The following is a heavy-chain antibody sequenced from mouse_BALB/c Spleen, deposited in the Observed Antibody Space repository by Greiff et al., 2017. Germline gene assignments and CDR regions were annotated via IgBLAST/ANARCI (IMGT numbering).Heavy chain of an antibody. D-gene: IGHD2-1*01. CDR2: ISSGGGST. V-gene: IGHV5-6*01. CDR1: GFTFSSYG. J-gene: IGHJ3*01. CDR3: ARRGIRGNYWFAY. Sequence: EVKLQESGGDLVKPGGSLKLSCAASGFTFSSYGMSWVRQTPDKRLEWVATISSGGGSTYYPDTVKGRFTISRDNAKNTLYLQMSSLKSEDTAMYYCARRGIRGNYWFAYWGQGTLVTVSA.